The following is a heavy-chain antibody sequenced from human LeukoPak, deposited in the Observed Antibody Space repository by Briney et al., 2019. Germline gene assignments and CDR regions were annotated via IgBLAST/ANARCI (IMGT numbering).Heavy chain of an antibody. CDR2: ISSSSSSYI. CDR3: ARVPFYYGSGSPPYFGY. CDR1: GFTFSSYS. D-gene: IGHD3-10*01. Sequence: GGSLRLSCAASGFTFSSYSMNWVRQAPGKGLEWVSSISSSSSSYIYYADSVKGRFTISRDNAKNSLYLQMNSLRAEDTAVYYCARVPFYYGSGSPPYFGYWGQGTLVTVSS. V-gene: IGHV3-21*01. J-gene: IGHJ4*02.